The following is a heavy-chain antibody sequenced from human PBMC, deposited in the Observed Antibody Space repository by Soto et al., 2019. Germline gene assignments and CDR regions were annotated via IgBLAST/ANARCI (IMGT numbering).Heavy chain of an antibody. Sequence: QVQLVESGGGVVQPGRSLRLSCAASGFTFSTYGMHWVRQAPGKGLEWVAVISYDGNTEYYADSVKGRLTISRDNSKNTRYLQMSSLRAEDTAVYYCAKNKGANYDFWSGPEYWGQGTLVTVSS. D-gene: IGHD3-3*01. CDR2: ISYDGNTE. CDR3: AKNKGANYDFWSGPEY. CDR1: GFTFSTYG. V-gene: IGHV3-30*18. J-gene: IGHJ4*02.